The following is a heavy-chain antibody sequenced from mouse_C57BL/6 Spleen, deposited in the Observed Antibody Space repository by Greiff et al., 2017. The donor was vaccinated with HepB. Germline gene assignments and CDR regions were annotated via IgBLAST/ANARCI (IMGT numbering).Heavy chain of an antibody. CDR1: GYAFSSYW. Sequence: QVQLKESGAELVKPGASVKISCKASGYAFSSYWMNWVKQRPGKGLEWIGQIYPGDGDTNYNGKFKGKATLTADKSSSTADMQLSSLTSEDSAVYVCARRNWDVFDYWGQGTTLTVSS. CDR2: IYPGDGDT. CDR3: ARRNWDVFDY. J-gene: IGHJ2*01. D-gene: IGHD4-1*01. V-gene: IGHV1-80*01.